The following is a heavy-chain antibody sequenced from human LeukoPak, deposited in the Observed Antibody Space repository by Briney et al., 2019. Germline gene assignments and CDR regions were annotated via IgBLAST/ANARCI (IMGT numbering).Heavy chain of an antibody. CDR2: IDQDGSEK. J-gene: IGHJ4*02. CDR3: ASGAGWESGY. D-gene: IGHD1-26*01. CDR1: GPTSSRNF. Sequence: GGSLRLSCAVSGPTSSRNFMSWVRQTPEKGLEWVANIDQDGSEKNYVDSVKGRFTISRDNAKNSLFLQMNSLRAEDTAIYYCASGAGWESGYWGQGTLVTVSS. V-gene: IGHV3-7*01.